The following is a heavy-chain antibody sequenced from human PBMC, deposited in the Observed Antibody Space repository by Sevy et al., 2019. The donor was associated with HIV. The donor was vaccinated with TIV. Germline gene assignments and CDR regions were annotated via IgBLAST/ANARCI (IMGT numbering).Heavy chain of an antibody. CDR3: ARMAGYSGYDSGESFDY. Sequence: SQTLSLTCAISVDSVSSNSAAWNWIRQSPSRGLEWLGRTYYRSKWYNDYAVSVKSRITINPDTSKNQFSLQLNSVTPEDTAVYYCARMAGYSGYDSGESFDYWGQGTLVTVSS. CDR2: TYYRSKWYN. D-gene: IGHD5-12*01. J-gene: IGHJ4*02. V-gene: IGHV6-1*01. CDR1: VDSVSSNSAA.